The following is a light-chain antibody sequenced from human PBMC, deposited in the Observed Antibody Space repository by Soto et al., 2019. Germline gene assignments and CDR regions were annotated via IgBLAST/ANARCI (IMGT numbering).Light chain of an antibody. V-gene: IGKV1-12*02. J-gene: IGKJ1*01. CDR1: QGISDW. Sequence: DIRMTQSPSTVSASAGDRVTITCRASQGISDWVAWYQQKPGEAPKLLIYSASFLHSGVPSRFSGSGSGTEFSLTIASLQPEDFATYFCQQAHSLPWTFGQGTKVTVK. CDR2: SAS. CDR3: QQAHSLPWT.